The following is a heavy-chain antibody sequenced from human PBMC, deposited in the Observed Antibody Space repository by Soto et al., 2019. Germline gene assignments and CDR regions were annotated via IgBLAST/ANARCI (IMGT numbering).Heavy chain of an antibody. Sequence: TWIRHRPGAGLEWFGYINHRGSLYYNPSLKSRVSMSVDTSKNQFSLNLSSVTAADTAVYYCARELPQRQGRNMDVWGQGTTVTVSS. D-gene: IGHD1-1*01. CDR2: INHRGSL. J-gene: IGHJ6*02. CDR3: ARELPQRQGRNMDV. V-gene: IGHV4-31*02.